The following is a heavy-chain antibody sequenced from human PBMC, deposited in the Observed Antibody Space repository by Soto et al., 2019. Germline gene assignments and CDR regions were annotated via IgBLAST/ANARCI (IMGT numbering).Heavy chain of an antibody. Sequence: QVQLVQSGAEVKKPGASVKVSCKASGYTFTSYGINWVRQAPGQGLEWMGWISGYNGNTKHGQKFQGRVTMTTDTSTSTAYMELRSLRSDDTALYYCARDGIAARPTPDYWGQGTLVTVSS. J-gene: IGHJ4*02. CDR3: ARDGIAARPTPDY. CDR1: GYTFTSYG. V-gene: IGHV1-18*01. CDR2: ISGYNGNT. D-gene: IGHD6-6*01.